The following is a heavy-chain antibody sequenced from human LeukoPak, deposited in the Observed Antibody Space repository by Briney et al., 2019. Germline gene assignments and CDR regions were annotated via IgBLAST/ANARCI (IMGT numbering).Heavy chain of an antibody. J-gene: IGHJ6*02. D-gene: IGHD1-1*01. Sequence: SETLSLTCAVYGGSFSGYYWSWIRQPPGKGLEWIGETNHSGSTNYNPSLKSRVTISVDTSKNQFSLKLSSVIAADTAVYYCARASVDWNYYGMDVWGQGTTVTVSS. CDR2: TNHSGST. V-gene: IGHV4-34*01. CDR3: ARASVDWNYYGMDV. CDR1: GGSFSGYY.